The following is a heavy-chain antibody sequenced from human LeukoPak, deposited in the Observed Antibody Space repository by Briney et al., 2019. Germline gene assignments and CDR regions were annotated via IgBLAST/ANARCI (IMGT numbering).Heavy chain of an antibody. V-gene: IGHV4-31*03. CDR3: ARVRGRLYSSSWYGGNFGY. CDR2: IYYSGST. J-gene: IGHJ4*02. D-gene: IGHD6-13*01. Sequence: PSETLSLTCTVSGGSISSGGYYWSWIRQHPGKGLEWIGYIYYSGSTYYNPSLKSRVTISVDTSKNQFSLKLSSVTAADTAVYYCARVRGRLYSSSWYGGNFGYWGQGTLVTVSS. CDR1: GGSISSGGYY.